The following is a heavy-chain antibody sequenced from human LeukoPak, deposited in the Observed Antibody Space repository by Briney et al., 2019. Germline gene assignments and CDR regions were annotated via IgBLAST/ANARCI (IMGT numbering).Heavy chain of an antibody. D-gene: IGHD3-3*01. CDR3: ARHPRITIFGVVIQTYFDY. CDR2: IIPIFGTA. Sequence: SVKVSCKASGGTFSSYAISWVRQAPGQGLEWMGGIIPIFGTANYAQKFQGRVTITADKSTSTAYMELSSLRSEDTAVYYCARHPRITIFGVVIQTYFDYWGQGTLVTVSS. V-gene: IGHV1-69*06. J-gene: IGHJ4*02. CDR1: GGTFSSYA.